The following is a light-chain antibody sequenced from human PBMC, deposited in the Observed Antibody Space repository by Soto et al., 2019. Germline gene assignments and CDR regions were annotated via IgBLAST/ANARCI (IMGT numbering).Light chain of an antibody. CDR3: QQSYSTPIT. CDR1: QDINKW. J-gene: IGKJ5*01. Sequence: DIQMTQSPSSVSASVGDRVTITCRSSQDINKWLAWYQQKPGTAPKLLIYYASSLYTGVPSRFSGSGSGTEFTLTISSLQPEDFATYYCQQSYSTPITFGQGTRLEIK. CDR2: YAS. V-gene: IGKV1-12*01.